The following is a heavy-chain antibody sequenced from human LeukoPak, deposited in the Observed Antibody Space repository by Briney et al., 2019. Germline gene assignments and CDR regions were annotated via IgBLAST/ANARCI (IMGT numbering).Heavy chain of an antibody. V-gene: IGHV5-51*01. CDR2: IYPGDSDT. CDR3: ARQYGRPYDY. Sequence: GESLKISCKGSGYPFSSSWIGWVRQVPGKGLEWMGIIYPGDSDTRYSPSFQGQVTISADKSINTAYLQWSSLKATDTGMYFCARQYGRPYDYWGQGTLVTVSS. CDR1: GYPFSSSW. J-gene: IGHJ4*02. D-gene: IGHD4-17*01.